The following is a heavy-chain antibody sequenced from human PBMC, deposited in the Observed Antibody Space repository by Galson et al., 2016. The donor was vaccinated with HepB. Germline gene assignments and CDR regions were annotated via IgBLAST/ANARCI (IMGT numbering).Heavy chain of an antibody. Sequence: TLSLTCSVSGGAITSGNYYWNWIRQHPGRGLEWIGHTSYSGRSDYSASLRSRVIISPDTSKNQFSLLLTSVTAADTAVYYWARVVLASTTDIIRGVVSPRRDYYGMDVWGQGITVTVSS. V-gene: IGHV4-31*03. CDR3: ARVVLASTTDIIRGVVSPRRDYYGMDV. J-gene: IGHJ6*02. D-gene: IGHD3-10*01. CDR1: GGAITSGNYY. CDR2: TSYSGRS.